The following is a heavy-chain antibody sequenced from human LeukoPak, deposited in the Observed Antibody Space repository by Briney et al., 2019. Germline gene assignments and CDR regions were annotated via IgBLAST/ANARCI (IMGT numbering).Heavy chain of an antibody. J-gene: IGHJ6*03. V-gene: IGHV3-33*06. D-gene: IGHD5-12*01. Sequence: GGSLRLSCAASGFTFSSYAMSWVRQAPGKGLEWVAVIWYNGSNKYYADSVKGRFTISRDNSKNTLYLQMNSLRAEDTAVYYCAKEGIVDSGYERGHYYYYMDVWGKGTTVTVSS. CDR3: AKEGIVDSGYERGHYYYYMDV. CDR1: GFTFSSYA. CDR2: IWYNGSNK.